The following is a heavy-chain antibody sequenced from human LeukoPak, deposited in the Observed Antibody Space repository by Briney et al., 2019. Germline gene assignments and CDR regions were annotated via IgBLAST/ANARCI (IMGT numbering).Heavy chain of an antibody. CDR2: MYYSGST. Sequence: PSETLSLTCTVSGGSISTYYWSWIRQPPGKGPECIGYMYYSGSTNYSPSLKSRVTISVDTSKNQFSLKLSSVTAADTAVYYCAREFIPHYSLDVWGEGTTVTISS. J-gene: IGHJ6*04. D-gene: IGHD2-15*01. V-gene: IGHV4-59*01. CDR3: AREFIPHYSLDV. CDR1: GGSISTYY.